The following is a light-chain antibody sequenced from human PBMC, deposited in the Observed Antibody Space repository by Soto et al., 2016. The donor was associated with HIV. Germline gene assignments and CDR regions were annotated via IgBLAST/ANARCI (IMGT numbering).Light chain of an antibody. Sequence: SYELTQPASVSVAPGQTARITCGGDNIESQSVHWYQQKAGQAPVLVVYDDSDRPSGIPERFSGSNSGNTATLAIGRVEAGDEADYHCQVWDKNTDHWVFGGGPKLTVL. CDR1: NIESQS. CDR2: DDS. J-gene: IGLJ3*02. V-gene: IGLV3-21*02. CDR3: QVWDKNTDHWV.